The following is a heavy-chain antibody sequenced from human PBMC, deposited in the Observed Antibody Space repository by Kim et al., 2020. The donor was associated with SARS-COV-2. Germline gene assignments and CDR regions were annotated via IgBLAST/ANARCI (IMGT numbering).Heavy chain of an antibody. CDR2: IYPGDSDT. Sequence: GESLKISCKGSGYSFTSYWIGWVRQMPGKGLEWMGIIYPGDSDTRYSPSFQGQVTISADKSISTAYLQWSSLKASDTAMYYCARSKGGSGSYDWFDPWGQGTLVTVSS. J-gene: IGHJ5*02. CDR3: ARSKGGSGSYDWFDP. D-gene: IGHD3-10*01. CDR1: GYSFTSYW. V-gene: IGHV5-51*01.